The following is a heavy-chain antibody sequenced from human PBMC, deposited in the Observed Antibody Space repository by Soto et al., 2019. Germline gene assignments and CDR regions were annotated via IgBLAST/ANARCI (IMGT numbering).Heavy chain of an antibody. CDR3: ARHVPSQYTAMVPLDP. CDR1: GYSFTSYW. Sequence: EVQLVQSGAEVKKPGESLRISCKGSGYSFTSYWISWVRQMPGKGLEWMGRIDPSDSYTNSSPSFQGHVTISADKSISTAYLQWSSLKASDTAMYYCARHVPSQYTAMVPLDPWGQGTLVTVSS. D-gene: IGHD5-18*01. V-gene: IGHV5-10-1*01. J-gene: IGHJ5*02. CDR2: IDPSDSYT.